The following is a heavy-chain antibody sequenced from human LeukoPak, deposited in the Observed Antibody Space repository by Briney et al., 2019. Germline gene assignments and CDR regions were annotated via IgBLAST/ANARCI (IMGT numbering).Heavy chain of an antibody. V-gene: IGHV1-18*01. CDR2: ISPYNGNT. Sequence: ASVEVSCKASGYTFTSYDISWVRQAPGQGLEWMGWISPYNGNTNYAQSLQGRVTMTTDTSTTTAYMELRSLRSDDTAVYYCARGVYSGSFSFDYWGQGSLVTVSS. J-gene: IGHJ4*02. D-gene: IGHD1-26*01. CDR1: GYTFTSYD. CDR3: ARGVYSGSFSFDY.